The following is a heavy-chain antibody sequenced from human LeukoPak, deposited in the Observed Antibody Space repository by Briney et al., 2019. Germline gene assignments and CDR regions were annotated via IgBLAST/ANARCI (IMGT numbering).Heavy chain of an antibody. CDR2: IYYNGNT. D-gene: IGHD3-10*01. CDR1: DGSINSYY. Sequence: PSETLSLTCSVSDGSINSYYWNWIRRPPGKGLEWIGYIYYNGNTNYSPSLKSRVTMSVDTSKNLFSLKVSSVTAADTAVYYCARQPSGDRTVFDYWGQGTLVTVSS. V-gene: IGHV4-59*01. CDR3: ARQPSGDRTVFDY. J-gene: IGHJ4*02.